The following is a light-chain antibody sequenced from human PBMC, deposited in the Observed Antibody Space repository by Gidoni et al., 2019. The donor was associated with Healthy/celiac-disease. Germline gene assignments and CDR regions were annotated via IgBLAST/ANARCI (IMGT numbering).Light chain of an antibody. J-gene: IGKJ2*01. CDR2: AAA. CDR3: QQSYSTPPYT. V-gene: IGKV1-39*01. CDR1: QSISSY. Sequence: DIRITQSPSSLAASVGDRVTITCRASQSISSYLNWYQQKPGEAPKLLIYAAASLQSGVLSRFSGSGSATDFTIPISSLQPEDFATYYCQQSYSTPPYTFGQGTKLEIK.